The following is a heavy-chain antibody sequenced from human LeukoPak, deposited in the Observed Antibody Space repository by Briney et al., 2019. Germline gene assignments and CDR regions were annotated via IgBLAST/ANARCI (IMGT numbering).Heavy chain of an antibody. Sequence: GGSLRLSCAASGFTFDDYAMHWVRQAPGKGLEWVSGISWNSGSIGYADSVKGRFTISRDNSKNTLYLQMNSLRAEDTAVYYCAKVGGSYYVDYFDYWGQGTLVTVSA. CDR2: ISWNSGSI. CDR3: AKVGGSYYVDYFDY. J-gene: IGHJ4*02. D-gene: IGHD1-26*01. V-gene: IGHV3-9*01. CDR1: GFTFDDYA.